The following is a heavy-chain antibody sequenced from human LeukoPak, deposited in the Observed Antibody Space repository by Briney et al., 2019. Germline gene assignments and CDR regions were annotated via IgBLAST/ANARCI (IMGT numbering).Heavy chain of an antibody. CDR2: IIPIFGTA. CDR1: VGTFSSYA. Sequence: SVKVSCKASVGTFSSYAISWVRQAPGQGLEWMGRIIPIFGTANYAQKFQGRVTITTDESTSTAYMELSSLRSEDTAVYYCARDTPYYDSSGYPYWGQGTLVTVSS. CDR3: ARDTPYYDSSGYPY. D-gene: IGHD3-22*01. J-gene: IGHJ4*02. V-gene: IGHV1-69*05.